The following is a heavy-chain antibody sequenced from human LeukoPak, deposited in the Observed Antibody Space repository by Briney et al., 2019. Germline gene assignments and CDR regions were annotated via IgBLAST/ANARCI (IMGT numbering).Heavy chain of an antibody. CDR1: GFTFRTYA. Sequence: PGGSLRLSCAASGFTFRTYAMHWVRQAPGKGLEWVAFMSHDGVKIFHADSVKGRFTISRDNSKSILYLQMNSLRAEDTAVYYCVQGTRRGAITMVRGVVGKSFYFDSWGQGTLVTVSS. CDR3: VQGTRRGAITMVRGVVGKSFYFDS. V-gene: IGHV3-30*03. D-gene: IGHD3-10*01. J-gene: IGHJ4*02. CDR2: MSHDGVKI.